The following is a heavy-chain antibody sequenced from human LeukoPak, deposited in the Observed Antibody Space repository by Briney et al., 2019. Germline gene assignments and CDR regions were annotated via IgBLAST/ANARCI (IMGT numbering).Heavy chain of an antibody. V-gene: IGHV3-23*01. CDR2: TSGSGGST. J-gene: IGHJ4*02. CDR1: GFTFSSYA. Sequence: GGSLRLSCAASGFTFSSYAMSWVRQAPGKGLEWASATSGSGGSTYYADSVKGRFTISRDNSKNTLYLQMNSLRAEDTAVYYCAKGQRITIFGVVIKYYFDYWGQGTLVTVSS. D-gene: IGHD3-3*01. CDR3: AKGQRITIFGVVIKYYFDY.